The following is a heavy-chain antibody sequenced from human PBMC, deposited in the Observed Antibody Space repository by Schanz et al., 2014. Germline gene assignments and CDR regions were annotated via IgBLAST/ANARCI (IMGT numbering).Heavy chain of an antibody. V-gene: IGHV3-7*01. J-gene: IGHJ4*02. CDR2: IKQDESER. D-gene: IGHD3-10*01. CDR3: ARDAYYGSGIDY. CDR1: GFTFSTYW. Sequence: EVQLVESGGGLVQPGGSLRLSCAASGFTFSTYWMSWVRQAPGKGLEWVANIKQDESERSYVDSVKGRFTISRDNAKNSLYLQMNSLRADDTAVYYCARDAYYGSGIDYWGQGTLVTVSS.